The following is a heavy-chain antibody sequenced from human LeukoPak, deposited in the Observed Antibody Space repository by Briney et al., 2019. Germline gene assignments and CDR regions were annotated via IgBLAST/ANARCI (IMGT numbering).Heavy chain of an antibody. CDR2: INHSGST. Sequence: SETLSLTCAVYGGSFSGYYWSWIRQPPGKGLEWIGEINHSGSTNYNPSLKSRVTISVDTSKNQFSLKLSSVTAADTAVYYCAILLWFGEYYFDYWGQGTLVTVSS. CDR1: GGSFSGYY. J-gene: IGHJ4*02. D-gene: IGHD3-10*01. V-gene: IGHV4-34*01. CDR3: AILLWFGEYYFDY.